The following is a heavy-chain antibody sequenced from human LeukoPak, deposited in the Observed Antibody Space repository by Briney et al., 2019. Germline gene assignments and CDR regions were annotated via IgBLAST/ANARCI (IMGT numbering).Heavy chain of an antibody. J-gene: IGHJ4*02. CDR1: GGSISSGGYS. D-gene: IGHD2-2*01. CDR2: IYYGGST. CDR3: ARDTSRRNYFDY. Sequence: SQTLSLTCAVSGGSISSGGYSWGWIRQPPGKGLEWIGSIYYGGSTYYNPSLKSRVTISVDTSKNQFSLKLSSVTAADTAVYYCARDTSRRNYFDYWGQGTLVTVSS. V-gene: IGHV4-30-2*03.